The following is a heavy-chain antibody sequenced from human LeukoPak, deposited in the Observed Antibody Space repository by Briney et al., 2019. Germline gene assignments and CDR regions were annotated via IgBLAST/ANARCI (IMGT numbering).Heavy chain of an antibody. J-gene: IGHJ3*02. V-gene: IGHV1-2*06. CDR1: GYTFTGYY. Sequence: ASVKVSCKASGYTFTGYYMHWVRQAPEQGLEWMGRINPNSGGTNYAQKFQGRVTMTRDTSISTAYMELSRLRSDDTAVYYCARDNRILDAFDIWGQGTMVTVSS. D-gene: IGHD2-15*01. CDR3: ARDNRILDAFDI. CDR2: INPNSGGT.